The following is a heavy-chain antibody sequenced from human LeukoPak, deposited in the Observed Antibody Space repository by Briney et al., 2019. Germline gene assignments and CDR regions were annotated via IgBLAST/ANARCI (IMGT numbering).Heavy chain of an antibody. CDR3: ARDLGVDDFGVVYPRAFDY. J-gene: IGHJ4*02. D-gene: IGHD3-3*01. CDR2: ISYDGTNK. V-gene: IGHV3-30-3*01. CDR1: GFTFSSYA. Sequence: GGSLRLSCAASGFTFSSYAIHWVRQAPGKGLEWVAVISYDGTNKYYSDSVKSRFTISRANSENTLYLQMNSLRPEDTAVYYCARDLGVDDFGVVYPRAFDYWGQGTLVTVSS.